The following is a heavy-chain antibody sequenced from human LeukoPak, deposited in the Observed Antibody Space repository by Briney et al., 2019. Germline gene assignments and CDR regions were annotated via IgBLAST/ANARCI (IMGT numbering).Heavy chain of an antibody. CDR1: GGSISGSNW. J-gene: IGHJ3*02. Sequence: KTSETLSLTCAVSGGSISGSNWWSWVRQSPGKGLEWIGSIYYSGSTYYNPSLKSRVTISVDTSKNQFSLKLSSVTAADTAVYYCARHGGSDAFDIWGQGTMVTVPS. D-gene: IGHD3-16*01. V-gene: IGHV4-39*01. CDR3: ARHGGSDAFDI. CDR2: IYYSGST.